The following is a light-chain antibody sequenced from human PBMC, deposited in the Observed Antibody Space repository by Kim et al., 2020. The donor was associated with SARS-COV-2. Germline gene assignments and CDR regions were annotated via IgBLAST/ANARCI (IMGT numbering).Light chain of an antibody. CDR1: QSVISH. J-gene: IGKJ4*01. V-gene: IGKV3-15*01. Sequence: MSPGEGVTLSCRASQSVISHLAWYQQNPGQAPRLLIYDASTRATGLPARFSGSGSGTEFTLTISSLQSEDFAVYYCQQYFGWPLTFGGGTKVDIK. CDR3: QQYFGWPLT. CDR2: DAS.